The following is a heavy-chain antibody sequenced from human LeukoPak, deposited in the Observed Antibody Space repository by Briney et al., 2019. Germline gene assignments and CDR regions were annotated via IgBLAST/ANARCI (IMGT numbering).Heavy chain of an antibody. V-gene: IGHV5-51*01. Sequence: GESLKISCKGSGYSFTRHWIGWVRQMPGKGLEWMGIIYPGDSDTKYSPSFQGQVTISADKSIITAYLQWSSLKASDTAMYYCARTSYDSSGYSFDFDYWGQGTLVTVSS. D-gene: IGHD3-22*01. J-gene: IGHJ4*02. CDR3: ARTSYDSSGYSFDFDY. CDR2: IYPGDSDT. CDR1: GYSFTRHW.